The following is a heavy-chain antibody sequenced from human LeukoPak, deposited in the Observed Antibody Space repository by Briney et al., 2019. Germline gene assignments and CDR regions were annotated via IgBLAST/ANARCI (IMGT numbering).Heavy chain of an antibody. V-gene: IGHV4-39*07. D-gene: IGHD5-18*01. J-gene: IGHJ4*02. Sequence: SETLSLTCTVSGGSISSSSYYWGWIRQPPGKGLEWIGSIYYSGSTYYNPSLKSRVTISVDTSKNQFSLKLSSVTAADTAVYYCARGRRYSKNYDYWGQGTLVTVSS. CDR3: ARGRRYSKNYDY. CDR1: GGSISSSSYY. CDR2: IYYSGST.